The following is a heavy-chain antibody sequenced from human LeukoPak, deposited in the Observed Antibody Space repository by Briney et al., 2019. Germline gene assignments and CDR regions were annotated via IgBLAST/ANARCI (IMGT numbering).Heavy chain of an antibody. CDR2: FNPSGGST. Sequence: ASVNVSCKASGYTFTSYYMHWGRQAPGQGLEGMGIFNPSGGSTSYAQKFQGRVTMTRDTSTSTVYMELSSLRSEDTAVYYCERGEPYDFWSGYLQGDYYYYYMDVWGKGPRSPSP. D-gene: IGHD3-3*01. V-gene: IGHV1-46*01. CDR1: GYTFTSYY. CDR3: ERGEPYDFWSGYLQGDYYYYYMDV. J-gene: IGHJ6*03.